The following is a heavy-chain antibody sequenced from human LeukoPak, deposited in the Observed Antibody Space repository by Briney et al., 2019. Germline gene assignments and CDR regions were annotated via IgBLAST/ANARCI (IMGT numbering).Heavy chain of an antibody. CDR2: INHSGST. CDR1: GGSFSRYY. J-gene: IGHJ5*02. Sequence: SETLSLTCAVYGGSFSRYYWSWIRQPPGKGLEWIGEINHSGSTNYNPSLESRVTISVDTSKNQFPLKLSSVTAADTAVYYWAYGSGSYPFDPWGQGTLATVSS. V-gene: IGHV4-34*01. D-gene: IGHD3-10*01. CDR3: AYGSGSYPFDP.